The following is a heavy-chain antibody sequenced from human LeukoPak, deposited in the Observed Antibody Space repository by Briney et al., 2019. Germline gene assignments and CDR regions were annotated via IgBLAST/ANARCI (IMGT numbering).Heavy chain of an antibody. V-gene: IGHV1-2*02. J-gene: IGHJ3*02. CDR3: ATGPQVGARGDAFDI. CDR1: GYTFTGYY. Sequence: ASVKVSCKASGYTFTGYYMHWVRQAPGQGLEWMGWINPNSGGTIYAQKFQGRVTMTEDTSTDTAYMELSSLRSEDTAVYYCATGPQVGARGDAFDIWGQGTMVTVSS. D-gene: IGHD1-26*01. CDR2: INPNSGGT.